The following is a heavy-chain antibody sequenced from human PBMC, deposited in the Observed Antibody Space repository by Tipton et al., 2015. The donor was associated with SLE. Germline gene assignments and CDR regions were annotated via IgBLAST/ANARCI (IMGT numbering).Heavy chain of an antibody. J-gene: IGHJ4*02. CDR2: IFYSGNT. CDR1: GGSISGHF. V-gene: IGHV4-59*11. Sequence: TLSLTCTVSGGSISGHFWSWIRQPPGKGLEWIGYIFYSGNTHYNPSLKSRVTISVDTSKNQFSLKLTSVTAAATAVYYCARVMRGYTYGAFDSWGQGSLVTVSS. CDR3: ARVMRGYTYGAFDS. D-gene: IGHD5-18*01.